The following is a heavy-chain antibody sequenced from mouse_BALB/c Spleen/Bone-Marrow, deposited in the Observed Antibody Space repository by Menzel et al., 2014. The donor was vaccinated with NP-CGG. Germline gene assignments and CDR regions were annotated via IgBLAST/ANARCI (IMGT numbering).Heavy chain of an antibody. CDR2: ISSGSSTI. V-gene: IGHV5-17*02. Sequence: EVKLVESGGGLAQPGGSRKLSCAASGFTFSSFGMHWVRQAPEKGLEWVAYISSGSSTIYYADTVKGRFTISRDSPKNTLFLQMTSLRSEDTAMYYCVRSYDSYAMAFWGQGTSVTVSS. D-gene: IGHD2-10*02. CDR3: VRSYDSYAMAF. J-gene: IGHJ4*01. CDR1: GFTFSSFG.